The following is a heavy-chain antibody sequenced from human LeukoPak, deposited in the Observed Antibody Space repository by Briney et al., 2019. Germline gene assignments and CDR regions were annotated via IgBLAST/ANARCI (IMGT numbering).Heavy chain of an antibody. V-gene: IGHV3-30-3*02. Sequence: GGSLRLSCAASGFTFSSYAMHWVRQAPGKGLEWVAVISYDGSNKYYADSVKGRFTISRDNSKNTLYLQMNSLRAEDTAVYYCAKTGYSSSWYAGPFDYWGQGTLVTVS. CDR3: AKTGYSSSWYAGPFDY. J-gene: IGHJ4*02. CDR2: ISYDGSNK. CDR1: GFTFSSYA. D-gene: IGHD6-13*01.